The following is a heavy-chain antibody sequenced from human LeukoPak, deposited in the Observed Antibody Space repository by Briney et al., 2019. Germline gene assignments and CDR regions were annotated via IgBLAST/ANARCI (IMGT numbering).Heavy chain of an antibody. CDR2: IRRKTDGGTT. CDR1: GFTFSNVW. J-gene: IGHJ4*02. Sequence: PGGSLRLSCAASGFTFSNVWMSWVRQVPGKGLEWVGRIRRKTDGGTTDYAAPVKGRFTISRDDSKNTLFLQMNSLKTEDTAVYYCTTGIRGDCGQGTLVTVSS. CDR3: TTGIRGD. V-gene: IGHV3-15*01.